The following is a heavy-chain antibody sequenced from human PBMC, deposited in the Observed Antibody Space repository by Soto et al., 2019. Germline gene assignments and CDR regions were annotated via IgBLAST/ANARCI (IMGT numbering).Heavy chain of an antibody. CDR3: AHKGYGDYPLDY. V-gene: IGHV2-5*02. CDR1: GFSLSTSGVG. Sequence: QITLKESGPTLVKPTQTLTLTCTFSGFSLSTSGVGVGWIRQPPGKALEWLAVIYWDDSYHYSPSLRIRLTTTKDTSKNQVVLTMTNMDPVDTATYYCAHKGYGDYPLDYWGQGTLVTVSS. J-gene: IGHJ4*02. CDR2: IYWDDSY. D-gene: IGHD4-17*01.